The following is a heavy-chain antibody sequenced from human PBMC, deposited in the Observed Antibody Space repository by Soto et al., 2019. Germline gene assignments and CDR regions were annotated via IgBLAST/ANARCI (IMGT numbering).Heavy chain of an antibody. CDR2: ISSSGSTA. D-gene: IGHD3-10*01. V-gene: IGHV3-48*03. CDR3: TRAAWFPYLSFY. J-gene: IGHJ4*02. Sequence: GCLQSACAASGFTFSRFELHWVRQAPGKGLEWISYISSSGSTAYYASSVEGRFTISRDNANNSVYLQMDSLRAEDTALYYCTRAAWFPYLSFYWGQGALVTVSS. CDR1: GFTFSRFE.